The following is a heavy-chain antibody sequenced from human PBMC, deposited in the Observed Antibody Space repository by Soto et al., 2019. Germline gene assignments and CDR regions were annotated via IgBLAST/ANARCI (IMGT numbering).Heavy chain of an antibody. Sequence: QITLKESGPTLVKPTQTLTLTCTFSGFSLTTSGAGVAWIRHPPGKALNRLALIYWDDDKRYSLSLKSRLTLTKDTSKNQVVLTMPNMDPVDTATYYCAHRRQLASYYFDYWGQGTLVTVSS. CDR2: IYWDDDK. CDR1: GFSLTTSGAG. D-gene: IGHD6-13*01. J-gene: IGHJ4*02. CDR3: AHRRQLASYYFDY. V-gene: IGHV2-5*02.